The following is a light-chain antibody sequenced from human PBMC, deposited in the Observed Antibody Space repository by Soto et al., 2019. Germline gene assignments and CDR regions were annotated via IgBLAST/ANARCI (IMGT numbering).Light chain of an antibody. V-gene: IGKV3-20*01. CDR3: EQYGSPPLT. J-gene: IGKJ4*01. CDR2: GAS. CDR1: QSLSTF. Sequence: EIVLTQSPATLSLSLGGRATLSCTASQSLSTFLVWYQQKPGQAPRLLIYGASRRATGIPDRFTGSGSGTDFTLTISRLEPEEFAVYYCEQYGSPPLTFGEGNKVGIK.